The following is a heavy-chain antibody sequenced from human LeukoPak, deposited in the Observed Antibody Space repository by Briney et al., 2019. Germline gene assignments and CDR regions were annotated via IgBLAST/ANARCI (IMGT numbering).Heavy chain of an antibody. CDR3: AKGRSSWFSGSFDY. CDR2: IRGSGGSM. Sequence: GGSLRLSCAATGFTFFSYAMSWVRQTPGKGLAWVSDIRGSGGSMNYADCVKGRLNISREDSKNTLYLQMDSLRAEDTAVYYCAKGRSSWFSGSFDYWGQGTLVTVSS. J-gene: IGHJ4*02. CDR1: GFTFFSYA. V-gene: IGHV3-23*01. D-gene: IGHD6-19*01.